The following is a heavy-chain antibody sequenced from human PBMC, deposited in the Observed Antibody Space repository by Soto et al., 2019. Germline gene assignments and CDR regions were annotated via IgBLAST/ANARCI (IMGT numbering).Heavy chain of an antibody. CDR2: ISWNSGSI. V-gene: IGHV3-9*01. D-gene: IGHD6-6*01. CDR3: AKEGDNSCYFDY. Sequence: GGSLRLSCAASGFTFSSYAMSWVRQAPGKGLEWVSAISWNSGSIGYADSVKGRFTIARDNAKNSLYLQMNRLRAEDTSLCSRAKEGDNSCYFDYWGQGTLVTVSS. CDR1: GFTFSSYA. J-gene: IGHJ4*02.